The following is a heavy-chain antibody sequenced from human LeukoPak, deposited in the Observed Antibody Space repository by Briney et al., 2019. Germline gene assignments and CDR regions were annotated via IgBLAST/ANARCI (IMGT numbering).Heavy chain of an antibody. CDR1: GYSFTSYW. Sequence: GESLKISCKGSGYSFTSYWISWVRQMPGKGLERMGRIDPSDSYTNYSPSFQGHVIISADKSISTAYLQWSSLKASDTAMYYCARQDSSGYYYDGYWGQGTLVTVSS. D-gene: IGHD3-22*01. J-gene: IGHJ4*02. V-gene: IGHV5-10-1*01. CDR3: ARQDSSGYYYDGY. CDR2: IDPSDSYT.